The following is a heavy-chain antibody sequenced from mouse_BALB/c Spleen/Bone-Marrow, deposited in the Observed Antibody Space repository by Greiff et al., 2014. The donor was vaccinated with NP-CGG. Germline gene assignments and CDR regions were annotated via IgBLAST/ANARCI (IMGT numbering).Heavy chain of an antibody. D-gene: IGHD2-14*01. V-gene: IGHV5-12-2*01. CDR2: ICNGGGST. Sequence: EVQVVESGGGLVQPGGSLKLSCAASGFTFSRYTMSWVRQTPEKRLEWVAYICNGGGSTYYPDTDTVKARFTISKDNAKASLYLRMIGLKDEETDMYYCTRHGVRRERYFDVWGAGTTVTVSS. CDR3: TRHGVRRERYFDV. CDR1: GFTFSRYT. J-gene: IGHJ1*01.